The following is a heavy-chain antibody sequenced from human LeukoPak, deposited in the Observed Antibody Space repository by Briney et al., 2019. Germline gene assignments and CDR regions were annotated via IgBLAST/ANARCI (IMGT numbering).Heavy chain of an antibody. D-gene: IGHD2-2*01. J-gene: IGHJ4*02. CDR2: IYHSGST. CDR3: ARGVVPAANDY. CDR1: GYSISSGYY. V-gene: IGHV4-38-2*02. Sequence: TSETLSLTCTVSGYSISSGYYWGWIRQPPGKGLEWIGSIYHSGSTYYNPSLKSRVTISVDTSKNQFSLKLSSVTAADTAVYYCARGVVPAANDYWGQGTLVTVSS.